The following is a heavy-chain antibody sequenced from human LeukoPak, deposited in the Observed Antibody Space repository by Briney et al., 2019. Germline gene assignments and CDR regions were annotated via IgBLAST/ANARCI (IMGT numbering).Heavy chain of an antibody. V-gene: IGHV4-4*07. J-gene: IGHJ3*01. CDR1: GGSITNYY. CDR2: IYTGGTT. Sequence: SETLSLTCTVSGGSITNYYWSWIRQPAGKGLEWIGRIYTGGTTNYSPSLKSRFPMSGDTSKNQFSLNLTSVTAADTPVYYCARGICSGGTCYSPGAFDFWGQGTMVTVSS. CDR3: ARGICSGGTCYSPGAFDF. D-gene: IGHD2-15*01.